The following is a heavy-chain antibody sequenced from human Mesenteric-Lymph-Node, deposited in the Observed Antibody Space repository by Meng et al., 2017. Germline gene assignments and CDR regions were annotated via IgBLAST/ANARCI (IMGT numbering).Heavy chain of an antibody. J-gene: IGHJ1*01. V-gene: IGHV3-53*02. CDR1: GFTVSYQD. CDR3: VGGFYFQY. Sequence: EVKLAGTGGGLGQPGGSLRVPCAASGFTVSYQDMNWVRQAPGKGLEWVSVIDAAGGTNYADSVKGRFTISRDNSKNTLHLQLDSLRAEDTAVYYCVGGFYFQYWGRGTLVTVSS. D-gene: IGHD3-3*01. CDR2: IDAAGGT.